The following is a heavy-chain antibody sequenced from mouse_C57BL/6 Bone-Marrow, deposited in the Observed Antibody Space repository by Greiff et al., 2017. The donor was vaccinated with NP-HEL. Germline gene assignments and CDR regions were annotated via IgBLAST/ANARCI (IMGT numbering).Heavy chain of an antibody. CDR3: ARHEEDYGSRIPWFAY. D-gene: IGHD1-1*01. CDR1: GYTFTEYT. Sequence: VMLVESGAELVKPGASVKLSCKASGYTFTEYTIHWVKQRSGQGLEWIGWFYPGSGSIKYNEKFKDKATLTADKSSSTVYMELSRLTSEDSAVYFCARHEEDYGSRIPWFAYWGQGTLVTVSA. J-gene: IGHJ3*01. V-gene: IGHV1-62-2*01. CDR2: FYPGSGSI.